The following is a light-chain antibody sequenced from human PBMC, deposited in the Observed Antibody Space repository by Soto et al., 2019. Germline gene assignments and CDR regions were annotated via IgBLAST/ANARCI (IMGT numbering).Light chain of an antibody. CDR1: QSISTW. Sequence: DIQMTQSPSTLPASVGDRLTITCRASQSISTWLAWYQQRPGKGPKLLIYKASNLQGGVSSRFSGSGSGTELTLNISGLQSDELATSYCQQYYTHPRTFGHRDQVEIK. CDR3: QQYYTHPRT. J-gene: IGKJ1*01. CDR2: KAS. V-gene: IGKV1-5*03.